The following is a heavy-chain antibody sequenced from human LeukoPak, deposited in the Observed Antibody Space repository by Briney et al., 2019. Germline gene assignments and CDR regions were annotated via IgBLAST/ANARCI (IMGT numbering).Heavy chain of an antibody. Sequence: SVKVSCKASGGTFSSYAISWVRQAPGQGLEWMGGIIPIFGTANYAQKFQGRVTITADKSTSTAYMELSSLRSEDTAVYYCARDRSVSGYNNFDYWGQGTLVTVSS. CDR1: GGTFSSYA. CDR3: ARDRSVSGYNNFDY. CDR2: IIPIFGTA. D-gene: IGHD5-24*01. V-gene: IGHV1-69*06. J-gene: IGHJ4*02.